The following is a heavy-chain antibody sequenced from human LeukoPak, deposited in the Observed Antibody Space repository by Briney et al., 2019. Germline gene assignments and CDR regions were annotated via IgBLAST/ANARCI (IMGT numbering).Heavy chain of an antibody. CDR1: GGPISTYY. CDR2: IHTSGST. J-gene: IGHJ5*01. D-gene: IGHD6-19*01. Sequence: PSETLSLTCTVSGGPISTYYWTWIRQPAGKGLEWIGRIHTSGSTNYNPSLKSRVTSSVDTSKNRFSLKLNSVTAADTAVYYCARGSHWFDYWGQGTLVTVSS. V-gene: IGHV4-4*07. CDR3: ARGSHWFDY.